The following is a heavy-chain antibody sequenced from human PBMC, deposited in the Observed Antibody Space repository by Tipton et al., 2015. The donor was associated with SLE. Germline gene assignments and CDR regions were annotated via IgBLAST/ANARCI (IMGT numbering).Heavy chain of an antibody. D-gene: IGHD5-12*01. CDR2: ISSSSSTI. Sequence: SLRLSCAASGFTFSSYSMNWVRQAPGKGLEWVSYISSSSSTIYYADSVKGRFTISRDNAKNSLYLQMNSLRAEDTAVYYCARDRGGGYDYWYFDLWGRGTLVTVSS. J-gene: IGHJ2*01. V-gene: IGHV3-48*01. CDR3: ARDRGGGYDYWYFDL. CDR1: GFTFSSYS.